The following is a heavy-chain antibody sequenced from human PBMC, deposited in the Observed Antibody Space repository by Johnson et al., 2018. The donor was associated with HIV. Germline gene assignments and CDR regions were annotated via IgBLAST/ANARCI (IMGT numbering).Heavy chain of an antibody. CDR1: GFTFSSYA. J-gene: IGHJ3*02. CDR2: ISYDGSNK. D-gene: IGHD3-16*01. CDR3: AKDWADQDVFDI. Sequence: QVLLVESGGGVVQPGRSLRLSCAASGFTFSSYAMHWVRQAPGKGLEWVAVISYDGSNKYYADSVKGRFTISRDNSKNTFYLQMNSLRAEDTAIYYCAKDWADQDVFDIWGQGTMVTVSS. V-gene: IGHV3-30*04.